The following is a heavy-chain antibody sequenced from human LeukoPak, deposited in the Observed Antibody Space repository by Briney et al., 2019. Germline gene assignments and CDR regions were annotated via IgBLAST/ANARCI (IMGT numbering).Heavy chain of an antibody. CDR2: IYYSGST. J-gene: IGHJ4*02. D-gene: IGHD3-10*01. CDR1: GGSVSSSSYY. V-gene: IGHV4-39*07. CDR3: ARDHYYGSGRIDY. Sequence: SETLSLTCTVSGGSVSSSSYYWGWIRQPPGKGLEWIGSIYYSGSTYYNPSLKSRVTISVDTSKNQFSLKLSSVTAADTAVYYCARDHYYGSGRIDYWGQGTLVTVSS.